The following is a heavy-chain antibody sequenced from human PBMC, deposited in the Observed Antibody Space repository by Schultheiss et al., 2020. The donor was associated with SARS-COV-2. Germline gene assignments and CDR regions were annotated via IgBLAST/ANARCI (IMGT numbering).Heavy chain of an antibody. CDR2: MNPNSGNT. V-gene: IGHV1-2*02. CDR3: ASAQLVGYGMDV. J-gene: IGHJ6*02. D-gene: IGHD6-6*01. Sequence: ASVKVSCKASGGTFSGYAVSWVRQAPGQGLEWMGWMNPNSGNTGYAQKFQGRVTMTRDTSISTAYMELSRLRSDDTAVYYCASAQLVGYGMDVWGQGTTVTVSS. CDR1: GGTFSGYA.